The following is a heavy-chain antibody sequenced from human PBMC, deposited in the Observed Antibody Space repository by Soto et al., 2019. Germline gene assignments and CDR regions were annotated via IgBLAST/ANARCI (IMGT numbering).Heavy chain of an antibody. J-gene: IGHJ3*02. V-gene: IGHV3-64*01. D-gene: IGHD3-9*01. CDR3: AIDLNDAFDI. CDR2: ISSNGGST. CDR1: GFTFSSYA. Sequence: GGSLRLSCVASGFTFSSYAMHWVRQAPGKGLEYVSAISSNGGSTYYANSVKGRFTISRDNSKNTLYLQMGSLRAEDMAVYYCAIDLNDAFDIWGQGTMVTVSS.